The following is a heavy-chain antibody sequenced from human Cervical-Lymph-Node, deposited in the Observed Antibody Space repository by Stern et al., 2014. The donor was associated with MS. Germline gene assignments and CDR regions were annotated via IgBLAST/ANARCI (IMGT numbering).Heavy chain of an antibody. CDR3: AREPHGGNFAS. D-gene: IGHD4-23*01. Sequence: VQLVESGAELKKPGSSVKVSCKVSGASFSTNAISWVRQAPGQGLEWMVASVSIIDNANYAQRCRGRVTITADESTITAYLDLSSLRSGDTSVYFCAREPHGGNFASWGQGTLVTVSS. CDR1: GASFSTNA. V-gene: IGHV1-69*01. J-gene: IGHJ4*02. CDR2: SVSIIDNA.